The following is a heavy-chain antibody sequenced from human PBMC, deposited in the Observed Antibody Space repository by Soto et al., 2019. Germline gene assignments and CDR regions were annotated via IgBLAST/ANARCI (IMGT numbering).Heavy chain of an antibody. CDR2: VTSSGDST. Sequence: HPGGSLRLSCAASGFTFSNYAMSWVRQAPGRGLQWVSTVTSSGDSTYYADSVRGRFTVSRDKSENTLFLHMSSLRVEDMAVYYCAISGNQLQQFSVKDDAFDIWGQGTMVTVSS. V-gene: IGHV3-23*01. CDR3: AISGNQLQQFSVKDDAFDI. J-gene: IGHJ3*02. CDR1: GFTFSNYA. D-gene: IGHD2-2*01.